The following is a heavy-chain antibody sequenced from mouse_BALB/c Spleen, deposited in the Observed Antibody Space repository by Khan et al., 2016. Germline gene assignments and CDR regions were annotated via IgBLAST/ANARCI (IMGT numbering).Heavy chain of an antibody. Sequence: EVKLLESGPDLVKPSQSLSLTCTVSGYSITSGYNWHWIRQFPGNKLEWMGYIHHSGNTNYNPSLKSRISITRDTSKNQFFLQLSSVTTEDTATXYCASYYNGSSSIYWGQGTTLTVSS. CDR3: ASYYNGSSSIY. V-gene: IGHV3-1*02. J-gene: IGHJ2*01. CDR1: GYSITSGYN. D-gene: IGHD1-1*01. CDR2: IHHSGNT.